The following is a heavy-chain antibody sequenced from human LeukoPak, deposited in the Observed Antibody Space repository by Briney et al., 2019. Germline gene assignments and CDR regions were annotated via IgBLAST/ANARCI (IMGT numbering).Heavy chain of an antibody. J-gene: IGHJ4*02. V-gene: IGHV1-2*02. D-gene: IGHD5-24*01. CDR2: LNPNSGGT. CDR1: GYTFTGYY. Sequence: GASVKVSCKASGYTFTGYYMHWVRQAPGQGLEWMGWLNPNSGGTNYAQKFQGRVTMTRDTSISTAYMELSRLRSDDTAVYYCARLSEMATTDFDYWGQGTLVTVSS. CDR3: ARLSEMATTDFDY.